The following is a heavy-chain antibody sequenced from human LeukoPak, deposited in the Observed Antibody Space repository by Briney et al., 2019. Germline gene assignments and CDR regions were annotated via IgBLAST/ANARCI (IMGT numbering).Heavy chain of an antibody. CDR1: GFTFSSYA. J-gene: IGHJ4*02. CDR2: ISTSGGST. V-gene: IGHV3-23*01. D-gene: IGHD2-15*01. Sequence: PGGSLRLSCAASGFTFSSYAMTWVRQAPGKGLEWVSAISTSGGSTFYADSVKGRFSISRDNSKNTLSLQMNSLRAEDTAVYYCARDGSLDYGGQGTLVTVSS. CDR3: ARDGSLDY.